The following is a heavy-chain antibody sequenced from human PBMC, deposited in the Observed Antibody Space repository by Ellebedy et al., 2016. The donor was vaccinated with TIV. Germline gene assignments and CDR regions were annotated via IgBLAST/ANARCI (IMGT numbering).Heavy chain of an antibody. CDR1: GFSVSSNY. Sequence: PGGSLRLSCAASGFSVSSNYMSWVRQAPGKGLEWVSLIYSGGTTHYADSVKGRFTISRDKSKNTMYLQMNSLTAEDTAVYYCAGHGDRAMTHWGQGTLVTVSS. V-gene: IGHV3-53*01. CDR2: IYSGGTT. D-gene: IGHD5-18*01. CDR3: AGHGDRAMTH. J-gene: IGHJ4*02.